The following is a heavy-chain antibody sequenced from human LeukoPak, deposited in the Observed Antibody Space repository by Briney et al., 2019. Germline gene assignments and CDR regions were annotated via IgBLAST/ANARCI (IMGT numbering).Heavy chain of an antibody. CDR2: ISSTGGST. CDR1: GFTFSSYA. D-gene: IGHD4-11*01. Sequence: GGSLRLSCSASGFTFSSYAMHWVRQAPGKGLEYVSAISSTGGSTYYADSVKGRFTISRDRSKNTLYLQMSSLRAEDTSVYYCVKAPRTTVVGFDIWGQGTMVTVSS. J-gene: IGHJ3*02. CDR3: VKAPRTTVVGFDI. V-gene: IGHV3-64D*09.